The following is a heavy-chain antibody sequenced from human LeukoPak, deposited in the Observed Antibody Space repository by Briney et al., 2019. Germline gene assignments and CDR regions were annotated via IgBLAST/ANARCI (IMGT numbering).Heavy chain of an antibody. CDR1: GYTLTELS. CDR3: ATRRITMIVVVTDDAFDI. D-gene: IGHD3-22*01. V-gene: IGHV1-24*01. Sequence: ASVKVSCKVSGYTLTELSMHWVRQAPGKGLEWMGGFDPEDGETIYAQKFQGRVTMTEDTSTDTAYMELNSLRSEDTAVYYCATRRITMIVVVTDDAFDIWGQGTMVTVSS. CDR2: FDPEDGET. J-gene: IGHJ3*02.